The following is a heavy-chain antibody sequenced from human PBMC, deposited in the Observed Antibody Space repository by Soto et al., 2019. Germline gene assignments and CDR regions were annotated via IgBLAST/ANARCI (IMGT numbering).Heavy chain of an antibody. CDR1: GFTVSSSY. Sequence: PGGSLRLSCAASGFTVSSSYMSWVRQAPGKGLEWVATLYSAGATYYADSVKGRFTISRDNSKNTLYLQMNSLRAEDTAVYYCAKDLGYSNSYFDYWGQGILVTVSS. D-gene: IGHD6-6*01. J-gene: IGHJ4*02. CDR3: AKDLGYSNSYFDY. V-gene: IGHV3-53*01. CDR2: LYSAGAT.